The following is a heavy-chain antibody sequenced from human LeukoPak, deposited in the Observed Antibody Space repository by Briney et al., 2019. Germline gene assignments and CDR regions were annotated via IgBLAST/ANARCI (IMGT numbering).Heavy chain of an antibody. CDR3: ANQELLWNY. CDR2: ISGSGGST. J-gene: IGHJ4*02. D-gene: IGHD1-1*01. Sequence: GACLSLSCPASGFTFSSYAMSSVSLAPGNGMEWVLAISGSGGSTYYTDSGKGRFTISSDNSKNTLYLQMNRLRAEGTAVYYCANQELLWNYWGQGTLVSVFS. V-gene: IGHV3-23*01. CDR1: GFTFSSYA.